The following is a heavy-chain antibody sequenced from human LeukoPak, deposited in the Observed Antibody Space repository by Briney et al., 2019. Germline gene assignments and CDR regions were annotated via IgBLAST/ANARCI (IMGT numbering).Heavy chain of an antibody. CDR3: ARIGGSGYTYGTFDY. V-gene: IGHV1-46*01. CDR2: INPSGGST. Sequence: ASVRVSCKASGYTFTSYYMHWVRQAPGQGLEWMGIINPSGGSTSYAQKFQGRVTMTRDTSTSTVYMELSSLRSEDTAVYYCARIGGSGYTYGTFDYWGQGTLVTVSS. CDR1: GYTFTSYY. J-gene: IGHJ4*02. D-gene: IGHD5-18*01.